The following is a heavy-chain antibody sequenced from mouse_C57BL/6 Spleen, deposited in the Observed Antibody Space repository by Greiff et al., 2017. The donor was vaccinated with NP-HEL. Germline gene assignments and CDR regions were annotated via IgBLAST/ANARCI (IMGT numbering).Heavy chain of an antibody. CDR3: AIEPYYGSSYWYFDV. CDR1: GYTFTSYW. CDR2: IHPSDSDT. J-gene: IGHJ1*03. D-gene: IGHD1-1*01. Sequence: QVQLQQPGAELVKPGASVKVSCKASGYTFTSYWMHWVKQRPGQGLEWIGRIHPSDSDTNYNQKFKGKATLTVDKSSSTAYMQLSSLTSEDSAVYYCAIEPYYGSSYWYFDVWGTGTTVTVSS. V-gene: IGHV1-74*01.